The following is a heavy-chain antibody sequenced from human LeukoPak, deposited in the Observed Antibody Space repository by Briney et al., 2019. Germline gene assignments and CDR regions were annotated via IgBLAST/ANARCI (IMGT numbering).Heavy chain of an antibody. CDR2: ISSSSSTI. V-gene: IGHV3-48*01. Sequence: GGSLRLSCAASGFTFSSYSMNWVRQAPGKGLEWVSYISSSSSTIYYADSVKGRFTISRDNSKNTLYLQMNSLRAEDTAVYYCASGYSSSWYDYWGQGTLVTVSS. CDR1: GFTFSSYS. D-gene: IGHD6-13*01. J-gene: IGHJ4*02. CDR3: ASGYSSSWYDY.